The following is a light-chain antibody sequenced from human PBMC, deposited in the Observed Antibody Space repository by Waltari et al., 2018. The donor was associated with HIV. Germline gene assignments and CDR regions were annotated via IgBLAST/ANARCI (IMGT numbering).Light chain of an antibody. CDR3: SSYRSSSTFV. J-gene: IGLJ1*01. CDR2: EVT. V-gene: IGLV2-14*03. Sequence: QSALTQPASVFGSPAQSIPIPCTGASSDVGGSDSLSCYQQHPGKAPKLMIYEVTNRPSGISNRFSGSKSGNTASLTISGLQAEDEADYYCSSYRSSSTFVFGTGTKVTDL. CDR1: SSDVGGSDS.